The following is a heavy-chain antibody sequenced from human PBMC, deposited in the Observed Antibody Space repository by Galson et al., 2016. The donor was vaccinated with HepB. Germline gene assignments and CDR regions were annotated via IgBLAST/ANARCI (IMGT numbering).Heavy chain of an antibody. CDR1: GGMFTSYA. CDR2: IVPVFETI. J-gene: IGHJ6*02. Sequence: SVKVSCKASGGMFTSYAFTWVRQAPGQGLEWMGGIVPVFETINYAQKFQGRVTFTADVSTRTASMELSNLRSEDTAVYYCATYVDTAMVRHYYYGIDVWDQGTTVTVSS. D-gene: IGHD5-18*01. V-gene: IGHV1-69*13. CDR3: ATYVDTAMVRHYYYGIDV.